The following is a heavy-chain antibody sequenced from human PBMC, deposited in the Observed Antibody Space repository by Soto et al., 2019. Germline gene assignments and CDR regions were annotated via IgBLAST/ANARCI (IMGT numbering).Heavy chain of an antibody. CDR3: ARSNRAAAGFPWYNWFDP. Sequence: QVQLVQSGAEVMKPGSSVKVSCKASGGTFSSYAIRWVRQVPGQGLEWMGGIIPIFGTANYAQKFQGRVTITADESTSTAYMELSSLRSEDTAVYYCARSNRAAAGFPWYNWFDPWGQGTLVTVSS. D-gene: IGHD6-13*01. CDR2: IIPIFGTA. J-gene: IGHJ5*02. CDR1: GGTFSSYA. V-gene: IGHV1-69*01.